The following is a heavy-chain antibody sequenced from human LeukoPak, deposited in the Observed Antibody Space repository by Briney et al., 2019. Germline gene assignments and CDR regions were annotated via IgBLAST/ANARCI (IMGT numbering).Heavy chain of an antibody. Sequence: PSETLSLTCAVYGGSFSGYYWYWIRQPPGEGLEWIGEINNSGGTNYNPSLKSRVTISVDTSKNQLSLKLSSVTAADTAVYYCAKKQESDVIDYWGQGTLVTVSS. CDR2: INNSGGT. J-gene: IGHJ4*02. CDR3: AKKQESDVIDY. V-gene: IGHV4-34*01. CDR1: GGSFSGYY.